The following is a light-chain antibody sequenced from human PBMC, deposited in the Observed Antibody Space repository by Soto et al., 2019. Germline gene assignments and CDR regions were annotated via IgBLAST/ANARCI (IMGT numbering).Light chain of an antibody. V-gene: IGLV1-51*01. CDR3: GTWDGSLSGYV. CDR2: DND. Sequence: QSVLTQPPSVSAAPGQKVMISCSGRSSNIGNNPVSWYQQLPGTAPKLLIYDNDKRPSGIPDRFSGSKSGTSATLGVTGLQTADETDYYCGTWDGSLSGYVFGTGTKLTVL. CDR1: SSNIGNNP. J-gene: IGLJ1*01.